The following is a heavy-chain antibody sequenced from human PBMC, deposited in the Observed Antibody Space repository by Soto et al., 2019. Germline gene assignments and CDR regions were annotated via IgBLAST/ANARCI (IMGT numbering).Heavy chain of an antibody. CDR2: ISPYKGNT. CDR1: GYTFTNCG. D-gene: IGHD3-10*01. V-gene: IGHV1-18*01. CDR3: ARDLDGSGSYYTDY. Sequence: QVKLMQSGAEVKKPGASVKVSCRASGYTFTNCGIAWVRQAPGQGLEWMGWISPYKGNTHYAQKFQGRVTMTTDTSTSTAYMELRSLRSDDTAVYYCARDLDGSGSYYTDYWGQGTLVTVSS. J-gene: IGHJ4*02.